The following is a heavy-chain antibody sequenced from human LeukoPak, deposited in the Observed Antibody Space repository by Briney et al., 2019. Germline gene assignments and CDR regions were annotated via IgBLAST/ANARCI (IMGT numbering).Heavy chain of an antibody. CDR2: IYYSGST. CDR1: GGSISSGDYY. CDR3: ARGIVVPAAMGFDP. Sequence: PSETLSLTXTVSGGSISSGDYYWSWIRQPPGKGLEWIGYIYYSGSTYYNPSLKSRVTISVDTSKNQFSLKLSSVTAADTAVYYCARGIVVPAAMGFDPWGQATLVTVSS. D-gene: IGHD2-2*01. J-gene: IGHJ5*02. V-gene: IGHV4-30-4*08.